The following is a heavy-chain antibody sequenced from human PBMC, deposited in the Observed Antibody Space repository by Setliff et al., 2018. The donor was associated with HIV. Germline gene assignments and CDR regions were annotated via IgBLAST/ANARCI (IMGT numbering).Heavy chain of an antibody. Sequence: GGSLRLSCAASGFTFDDHGMTWVRQAPGKGLEWVSGINWRGGVPANNDDLVRGRLTISRDNSRNTLHLQMNDLRAEDTAVYYCARERKDNARHPFFDSWGQGTLVTVS. CDR2: INWRGGVPA. J-gene: IGHJ4*02. D-gene: IGHD2-8*01. V-gene: IGHV3-20*04. CDR1: GFTFDDHG. CDR3: ARERKDNARHPFFDS.